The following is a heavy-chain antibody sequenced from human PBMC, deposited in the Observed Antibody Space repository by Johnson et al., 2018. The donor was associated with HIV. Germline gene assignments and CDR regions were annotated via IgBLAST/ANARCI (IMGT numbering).Heavy chain of an antibody. D-gene: IGHD1-26*01. CDR3: AKDRRQWELLDDFDI. J-gene: IGHJ3*02. Sequence: QVQLVESGGGVVQPGRSLRLSCAASRFTFSSYAMHWVRQAPAKGLEWVAVISYDGSDKDYADSVKGRFTISRDSSKNTLYLQMNSLRVEDTAVYYCAKDRRQWELLDDFDIWGQGTMVTVSS. CDR2: ISYDGSDK. CDR1: RFTFSSYA. V-gene: IGHV3-30*04.